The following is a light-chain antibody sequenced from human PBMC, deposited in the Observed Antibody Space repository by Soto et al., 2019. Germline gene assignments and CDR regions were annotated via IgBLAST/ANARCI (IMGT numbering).Light chain of an antibody. Sequence: GDRVTITCRASQNVDNWVAWYQQKPGKAPKFLIYDASNLESGVPSRFSGRGSRTEFTLTISSLQPDDFATYYCQRYNSNSRTFGQGTRV. J-gene: IGKJ1*01. V-gene: IGKV1-5*01. CDR2: DAS. CDR1: QNVDNW. CDR3: QRYNSNSRT.